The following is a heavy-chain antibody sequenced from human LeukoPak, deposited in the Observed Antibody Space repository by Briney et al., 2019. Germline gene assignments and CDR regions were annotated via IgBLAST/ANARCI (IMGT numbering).Heavy chain of an antibody. J-gene: IGHJ4*02. CDR2: MNPNSGNP. D-gene: IGHD6-6*01. V-gene: IGHV1-8*03. CDR1: GYTFTSYD. Sequence: ASVKVSCKASGYTFTSYDINWVRQATGQGLEWMGWMNPNSGNPGYAQKFQGRVTITRNTSISTAYMELGSLRSEDTAVYYCARVLRVYSSSSKSYYFDYWGQGTLVTVSS. CDR3: ARVLRVYSSSSKSYYFDY.